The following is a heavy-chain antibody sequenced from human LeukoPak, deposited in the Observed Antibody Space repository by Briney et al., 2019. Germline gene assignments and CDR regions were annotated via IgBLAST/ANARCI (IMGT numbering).Heavy chain of an antibody. V-gene: IGHV4-34*01. D-gene: IGHD3-10*01. CDR2: INHSGST. J-gene: IGHJ6*02. CDR3: ARRRLLWFGELNYYYYYGMDV. CDR1: GGSFSGYY. Sequence: SETLSLTCAVYGGSFSGYYWSWIRQPPGKGLEWIGEINHSGSTNYNPSLKSRVTISVDTSKNQFSLKLSSVTAADTAVYYCARRRLLWFGELNYYYYYGMDVWGQGTTVTVSS.